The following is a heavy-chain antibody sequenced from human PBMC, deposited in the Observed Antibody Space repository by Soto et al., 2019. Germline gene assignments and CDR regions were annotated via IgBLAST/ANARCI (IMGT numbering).Heavy chain of an antibody. Sequence: QVQLVESGGGVVQPGRSLRLSCAASGFTFSSYGMHWVRQAPGKGLEWVAVISYDGSNTYYADSMQGRFTISRDNSKNTQCLQTTNLSAEDTAVYCGVKGAWEVLVSERDYWGQGNLVTVSS. CDR1: GFTFSSYG. J-gene: IGHJ4*02. CDR3: VKGAWEVLVSERDY. D-gene: IGHD1-26*01. CDR2: ISYDGSNT. V-gene: IGHV3-30*18.